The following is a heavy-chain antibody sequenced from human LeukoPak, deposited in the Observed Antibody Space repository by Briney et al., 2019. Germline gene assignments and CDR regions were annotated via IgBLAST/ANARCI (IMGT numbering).Heavy chain of an antibody. CDR2: ISSSGSTI. V-gene: IGHV3-48*03. CDR1: GFTFSSYE. J-gene: IGHJ4*02. CDR3: ARGPQDVPATDY. D-gene: IGHD2-2*01. Sequence: GGSLRLSCAASGFTFSSYEMNWVRQAPGKGLEWVSYISSSGSTIYYADSVKGRFTISRDNAKNSLYPQMNSLRAEDTAVYYCARGPQDVPATDYWGQGTLVTVSS.